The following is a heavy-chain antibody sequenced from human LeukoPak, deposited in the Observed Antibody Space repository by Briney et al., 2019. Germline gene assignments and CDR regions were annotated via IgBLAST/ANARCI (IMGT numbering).Heavy chain of an antibody. CDR1: GYTFTSYD. V-gene: IGHV1-18*01. D-gene: IGHD1-26*01. CDR3: ARARIGVLDV. CDR2: ISAYNGNT. J-gene: IGHJ6*02. Sequence: ASVKVSCTASGYTFTSYDINWVRQAPGQGLEWMGWISAYNGNTNYAQKLQGRVTMTTDTSTSTAYMELRSLRSDDTAVYYCARARIGVLDVWGQGTTVTVSS.